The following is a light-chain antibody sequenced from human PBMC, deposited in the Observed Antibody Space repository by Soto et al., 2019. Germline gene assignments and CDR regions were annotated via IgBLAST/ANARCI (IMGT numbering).Light chain of an antibody. CDR2: DAS. CDR1: QSISNW. CDR3: QRYINFSGT. J-gene: IGKJ1*01. Sequence: DIQMTQSPSTLSAAVGDRVTITCRASQSISNWLAWYQQKPGKAPKLLIYDASTLQSGVSSRFSGSGSGTDVTLTISNRQPDACASYYCQRYINFSGTFGQGTPVHI. V-gene: IGKV1-5*01.